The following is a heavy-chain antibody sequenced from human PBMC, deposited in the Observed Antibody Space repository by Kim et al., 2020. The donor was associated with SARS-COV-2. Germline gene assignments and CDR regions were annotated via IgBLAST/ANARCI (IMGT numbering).Heavy chain of an antibody. V-gene: IGHV4-34*01. Sequence: SETLSLTCAVYGGSFSGYYWSWIRQPPGKGLEWIGEINHSGSTNYNPSLKSRVTISVDTSKNQFSLKLSSVTAADTAVYYCAFRTWIQLWSSYDYWGQGT. CDR1: GGSFSGYY. CDR2: INHSGST. J-gene: IGHJ4*02. D-gene: IGHD5-18*01. CDR3: AFRTWIQLWSSYDY.